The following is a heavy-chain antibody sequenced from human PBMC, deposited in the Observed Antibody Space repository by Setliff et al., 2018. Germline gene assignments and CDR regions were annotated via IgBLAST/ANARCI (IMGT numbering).Heavy chain of an antibody. CDR2: ISNSGSTI. V-gene: IGHV3-48*04. J-gene: IGHJ4*02. D-gene: IGHD6-19*01. CDR1: GFTFSSYS. Sequence: GGSLRLSCAASGFTFSSYSMNWVRQAPGKGLEWVSYISNSGSTIYYAASVKGRFTISRDNAKNSLYLQMNSLRAEDTAVYYCARASSVAGLTTDYWGQGTLVTVSS. CDR3: ARASSVAGLTTDY.